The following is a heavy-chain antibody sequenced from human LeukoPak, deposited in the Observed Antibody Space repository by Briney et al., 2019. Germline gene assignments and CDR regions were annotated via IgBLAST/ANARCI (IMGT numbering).Heavy chain of an antibody. D-gene: IGHD2-15*01. CDR2: IGSSGSTI. V-gene: IGHV3-48*04. CDR3: ARLLCSGGSCYSDY. J-gene: IGHJ4*02. Sequence: GGSLRLSCAASGFTFSNAWMNWVRQAPGKGLEWVSYIGSSGSTIYYADSVKGRFTISRDNAKNSLYLQMNSLRAEDTAVYYCARLLCSGGSCYSDYWGQGTLVTVSS. CDR1: GFTFSNAW.